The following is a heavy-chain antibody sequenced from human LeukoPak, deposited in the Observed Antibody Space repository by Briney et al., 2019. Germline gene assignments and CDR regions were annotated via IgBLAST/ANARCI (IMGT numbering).Heavy chain of an antibody. V-gene: IGHV1-2*02. CDR1: GYTFTVYY. CDR2: FYPKNGGT. Sequence: ASVKVSCKASGYTFTVYYIHWVRQAPGQGHEWIGWFYPKNGGTYYAQKSQGGVTMTRDTSISTAYMELSGLRSDDTAVYYCLREKWYYDYWGQGTLVTVSS. D-gene: IGHD1-26*01. CDR3: LREKWYYDY. J-gene: IGHJ4*02.